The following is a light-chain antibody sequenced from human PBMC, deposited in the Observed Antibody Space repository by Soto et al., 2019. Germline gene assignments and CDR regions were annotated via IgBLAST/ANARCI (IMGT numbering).Light chain of an antibody. CDR2: AAS. J-gene: IGKJ1*01. CDR3: HQYGPSPGWT. V-gene: IGKV3-20*01. CDR1: QSGSASF. Sequence: IVLTQSPGTLSLSPGDIATLSCRGNQSGSASFLAWHQQKPGQAPRLLIYAASTRAAGIPDRFSGSGSGADFTLTISRLEPEDFAVYYCHQYGPSPGWTFGQGTKVEIK.